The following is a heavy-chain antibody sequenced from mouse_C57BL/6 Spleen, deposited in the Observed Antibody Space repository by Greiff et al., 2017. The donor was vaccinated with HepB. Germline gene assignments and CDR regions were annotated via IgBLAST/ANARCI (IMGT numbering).Heavy chain of an antibody. V-gene: IGHV1-15*01. J-gene: IGHJ2*01. Sequence: QVQLKQSGAELVRPGASVTLSCKASGYTFTDYEMHWVKQTPVHGLEWIGAIDPETGGTAYNQKFKGKAILTADKSSSTAYMELRSLTSEDSAVYYCTRWGDGYLYYFDYWGQGTTLTVSS. CDR3: TRWGDGYLYYFDY. CDR1: GYTFTDYE. D-gene: IGHD2-3*01. CDR2: IDPETGGT.